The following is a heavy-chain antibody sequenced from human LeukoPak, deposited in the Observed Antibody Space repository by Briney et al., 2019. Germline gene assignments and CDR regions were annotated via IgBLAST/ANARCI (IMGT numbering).Heavy chain of an antibody. Sequence: ASVMVSCKASGYTFTSYGISWVRQAPGQGLEWMGWISAYNGNTNYAQKLQGRVTMTTDTSTSTAYMELRSLRSDDTAVYYCARARGLAYYGSWFDPWGQGTLVTVSS. CDR1: GYTFTSYG. CDR3: ARARGLAYYGSWFDP. V-gene: IGHV1-18*01. CDR2: ISAYNGNT. J-gene: IGHJ5*02. D-gene: IGHD4-17*01.